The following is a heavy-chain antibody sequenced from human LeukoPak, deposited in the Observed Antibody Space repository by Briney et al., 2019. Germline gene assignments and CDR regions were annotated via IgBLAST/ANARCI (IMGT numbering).Heavy chain of an antibody. Sequence: GGSLRLTCAASGFTVSSNYMSWVRQAPGKGLEWVAVIWYDGSNKYYADSVKGRFTISRDNSKNTLYLQMNSLRAEDTAVYYCARATGYSYGLDYWGQGTLVTVFS. D-gene: IGHD5-18*01. CDR3: ARATGYSYGLDY. CDR2: IWYDGSNK. V-gene: IGHV3-33*08. CDR1: GFTVSSNY. J-gene: IGHJ4*02.